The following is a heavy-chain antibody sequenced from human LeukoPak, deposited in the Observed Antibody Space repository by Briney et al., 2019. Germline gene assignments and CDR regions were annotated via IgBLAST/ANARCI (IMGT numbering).Heavy chain of an antibody. V-gene: IGHV4-39*01. D-gene: IGHD5-12*01. CDR1: GGSISSSSYY. Sequence: SETLSLTCTVSGGSISSSSYYWGWIRQPPGKGLEWIGSIYYSGSTYYNPSLKSRVTISVDTSKNQFSLKLSSVTAADTAVYYCARSTPYIVATYVNWFDPWGQGTLVTVSS. J-gene: IGHJ5*02. CDR3: ARSTPYIVATYVNWFDP. CDR2: IYYSGST.